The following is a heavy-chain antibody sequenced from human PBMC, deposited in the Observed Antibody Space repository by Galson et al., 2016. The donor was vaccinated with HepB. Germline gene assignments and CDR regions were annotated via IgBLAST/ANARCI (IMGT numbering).Heavy chain of an antibody. CDR3: AGGAFNCDNWFDP. J-gene: IGHJ5*02. V-gene: IGHV3-66*01. Sequence: SLRLSCAASRFTVNSNFMSWVRQAPGKGLEWISIIYTGGDTYYADTVKDRFTISRDNSQRTLFLQMNSLRPEDTAVYYCAGGAFNCDNWFDPWGQGTLVTVSS. CDR2: IYTGGDT. CDR1: RFTVNSNF. D-gene: IGHD1-1*01.